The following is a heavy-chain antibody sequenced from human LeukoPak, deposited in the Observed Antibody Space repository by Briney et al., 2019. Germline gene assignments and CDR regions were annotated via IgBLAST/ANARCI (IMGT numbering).Heavy chain of an antibody. V-gene: IGHV4-4*07. CDR3: ASGGYCSGGSCLHTRRFAFDI. Sequence: SETLSLTCTVYGGSISSYYWSWIRQPAGKGLEWIGRIYTSGSTNYNPSLKSRVTISVDTSKNQFSLKLSSVTAAATAGYYCASGGYCSGGSCLHTRRFAFDIWGQGTMVTVSS. J-gene: IGHJ3*02. CDR2: IYTSGST. CDR1: GGSISSYY. D-gene: IGHD2-15*01.